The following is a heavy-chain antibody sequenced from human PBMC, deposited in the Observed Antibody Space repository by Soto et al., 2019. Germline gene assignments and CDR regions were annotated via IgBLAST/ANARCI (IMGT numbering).Heavy chain of an antibody. D-gene: IGHD4-17*01. V-gene: IGHV4-31*03. CDR3: ARDVSQTTDNAFDV. CDR1: GGSISSAGHY. J-gene: IGHJ3*01. Sequence: QVQLQESGPGLVKPSQTLSLTCTVSGGSISSAGHYWTWIRQHPGKGLEWIGHIYYSGSTYYNPSLTSRDIISVLPSENKFSLRLTSVTAADTAVYYCARDVSQTTDNAFDVWGQGTMVTVSS. CDR2: IYYSGST.